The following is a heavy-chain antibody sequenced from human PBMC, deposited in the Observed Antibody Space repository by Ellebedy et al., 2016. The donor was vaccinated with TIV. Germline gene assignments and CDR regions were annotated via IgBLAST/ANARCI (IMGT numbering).Heavy chain of an antibody. CDR2: IYYSGST. CDR3: ATGELPNWFDP. Sequence: GSLRLSXTVSGGSISSSSYYWGWIRQPPGKGLEWIGSIYYSGSTYYNPSLKSRVTISVDTSKNQFSLKLSSVTAADTAVYYCATGELPNWFDPWGQGTLVTVSS. D-gene: IGHD1-26*01. CDR1: GGSISSSSYY. V-gene: IGHV4-39*07. J-gene: IGHJ5*02.